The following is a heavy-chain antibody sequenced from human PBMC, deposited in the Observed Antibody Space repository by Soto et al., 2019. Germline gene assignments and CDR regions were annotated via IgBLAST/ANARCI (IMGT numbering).Heavy chain of an antibody. CDR1: GGSISSYY. Sequence: SETLSLTCTVSGGSISSYYWSWIRQPPGKGLEWIGYIYYSGSTNYNPSLKSRVTISVDTSKNQFSLKLSSVTAADTAVYYCARVLGDYYRSGSPSPFFDYWGQGTQVTVSS. CDR3: ARVLGDYYRSGSPSPFFDY. D-gene: IGHD3-10*01. V-gene: IGHV4-59*01. CDR2: IYYSGST. J-gene: IGHJ4*02.